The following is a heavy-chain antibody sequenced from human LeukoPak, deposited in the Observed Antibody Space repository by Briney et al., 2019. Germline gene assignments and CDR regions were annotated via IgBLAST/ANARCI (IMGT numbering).Heavy chain of an antibody. CDR1: GFTFSSYA. CDR3: ARDQGMEYYFDY. V-gene: IGHV3-30-3*01. D-gene: IGHD1-1*01. CDR2: ISYDGSNK. J-gene: IGHJ4*02. Sequence: GGSLRLSCAASGFTFSSYAMHWVRQAPGKGLEWVAVISYDGSNKYYADSVKGRFTISRDNSKNTLYLQMNSLRAEDTAVYYSARDQGMEYYFDYWGQGTLVTVSS.